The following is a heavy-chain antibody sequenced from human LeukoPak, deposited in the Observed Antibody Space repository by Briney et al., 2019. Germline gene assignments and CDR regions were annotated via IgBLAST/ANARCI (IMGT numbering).Heavy chain of an antibody. D-gene: IGHD1-26*01. CDR3: TIALRGSYYY. CDR2: IKQDGSEK. V-gene: IGHV3-7*01. CDR1: GFTFSDYW. Sequence: PGGSLRLSCVASGFTFSDYWMTWVRQAPGKGLEWVANIKQDGSEKFCVDSVKGRFTISRDNAENSLYLHMNSLRAEDTAVYYCTIALRGSYYYWGQGTLVTVSS. J-gene: IGHJ4*02.